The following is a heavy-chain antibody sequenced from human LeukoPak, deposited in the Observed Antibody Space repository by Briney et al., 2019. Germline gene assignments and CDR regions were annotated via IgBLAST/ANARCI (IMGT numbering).Heavy chain of an antibody. CDR3: ARLYCSGGSCKNGNWFDP. D-gene: IGHD2-15*01. Sequence: ASVKVSCKASGYTFTSYYMHWVRQAPGQGLEWMGIINPSGGSTSYAQKFQGRVTMTRDTSISTAYMELSRLRSDDTAVYYCARLYCSGGSCKNGNWFDPWGRGTLVTVSS. V-gene: IGHV1-46*01. J-gene: IGHJ5*02. CDR2: INPSGGST. CDR1: GYTFTSYY.